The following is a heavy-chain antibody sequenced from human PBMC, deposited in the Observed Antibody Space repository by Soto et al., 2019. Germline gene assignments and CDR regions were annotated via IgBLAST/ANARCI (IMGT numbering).Heavy chain of an antibody. V-gene: IGHV1-69*04. J-gene: IGHJ5*02. CDR1: GGTFSSYT. Sequence: SVKVSCKASGGTFSSYTISWVRQAPGQGLEWMGRIIPILGIANYAQKFQGRATITADKSTSTAYMELSSLRSEDTAVYYCARDCTNGVCYDTSWFDPWGQGTLVTVSS. CDR3: ARDCTNGVCYDTSWFDP. D-gene: IGHD2-8*01. CDR2: IIPILGIA.